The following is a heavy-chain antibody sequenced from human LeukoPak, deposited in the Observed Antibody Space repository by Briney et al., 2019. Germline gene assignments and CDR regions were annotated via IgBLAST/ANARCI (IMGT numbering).Heavy chain of an antibody. CDR2: IYYSGST. V-gene: IGHV4-59*08. J-gene: IGHJ4*02. D-gene: IGHD5-24*01. CDR3: AGHRSGWLQSSFDY. Sequence: PSETLSLTCTVSGGSISSYYWSWIRQPPGKGLEWIGYIYYSGSTNYNPSLKSRVTISVDTSKNQFSLKLSSVTAADTAVYYCAGHRSGWLQSSFDYWGQGTLVTVSS. CDR1: GGSISSYY.